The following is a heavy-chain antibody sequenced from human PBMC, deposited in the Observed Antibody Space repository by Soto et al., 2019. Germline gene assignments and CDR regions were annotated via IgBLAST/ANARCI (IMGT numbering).Heavy chain of an antibody. CDR3: SAGLLAIVGTNLPRDAFNI. CDR2: ISHHGSYK. V-gene: IGHV3-30*03. CDR1: GFTFTTYV. D-gene: IGHD1-26*01. Sequence: PVGSLRPSGAASGFTFTTYVMPWGPRAPGKALEWVAGISHHGSYKYYEDAVKGRYTIATDTSKNAVYMEMNSRRPEDTAVYYCSAGLLAIVGTNLPRDAFNIWGQGTMVTVSS. J-gene: IGHJ3*02.